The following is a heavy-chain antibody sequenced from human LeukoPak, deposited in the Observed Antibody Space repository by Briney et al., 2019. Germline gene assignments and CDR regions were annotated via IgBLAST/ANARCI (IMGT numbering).Heavy chain of an antibody. J-gene: IGHJ5*02. CDR3: ARATGITIFGVVIWGSYNWFDP. V-gene: IGHV1-69*06. CDR1: GGTFSSYA. D-gene: IGHD3-3*01. Sequence: SVKVSCKASGGTFSSYAISWVRQAPGQGLEWMGGIIPIFGTANYAQKFQGRVTITADKSTSTAYMELSSLRSEDTAVYYCARATGITIFGVVIWGSYNWFDPWGQGTLVTVSS. CDR2: IIPIFGTA.